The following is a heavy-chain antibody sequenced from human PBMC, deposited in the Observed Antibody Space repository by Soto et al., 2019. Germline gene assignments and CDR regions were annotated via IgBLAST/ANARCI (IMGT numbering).Heavy chain of an antibody. CDR1: GGTFSSYA. D-gene: IGHD2-2*01. CDR2: IIPIPGTA. V-gene: IGHV1-69*01. Sequence: QVQLVQSGAEVKKPGSSVKVSCKASGGTFSSYAISWVRQAPGQRLEWMGGIIPIPGTANYAQKFQGRVTITAVESTSRAYMELSSLRSEDTAVYYCARSQGSSTSLEIYYYYYYGMDVWGQGTTVTVSS. CDR3: ARSQGSSTSLEIYYYYYYGMDV. J-gene: IGHJ6*02.